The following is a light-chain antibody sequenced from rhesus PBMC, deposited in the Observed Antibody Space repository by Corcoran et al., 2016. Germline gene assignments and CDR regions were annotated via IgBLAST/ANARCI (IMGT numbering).Light chain of an antibody. CDR3: QQDYSWPLT. Sequence: EIVMTQSPATLSLSPGERATLSCRASQSVSSSFAWYQQKPGQAPKLLIYGASSRATGIPDRFSGSGSGTEFTLTISSLEPEDVGIYYCQQDYSWPLTFGGGTKVELK. V-gene: IGKV3-42*01. CDR1: QSVSSS. J-gene: IGKJ4*01. CDR2: GAS.